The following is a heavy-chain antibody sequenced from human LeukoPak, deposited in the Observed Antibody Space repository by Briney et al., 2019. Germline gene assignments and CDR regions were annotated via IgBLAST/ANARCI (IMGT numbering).Heavy chain of an antibody. CDR3: ARGGREGFRAFDP. Sequence: GGSLRLSCAASEFSVGSNYMTWVRQAPGKGLEWVSSISSSSSYIYYADSVKGRFTISRDNAKNSLYLQMNSLRAEDTAVYYCARGGREGFRAFDPWGQGTLVTVSS. CDR1: EFSVGSNY. J-gene: IGHJ5*02. CDR2: ISSSSSYI. V-gene: IGHV3-21*01. D-gene: IGHD5-24*01.